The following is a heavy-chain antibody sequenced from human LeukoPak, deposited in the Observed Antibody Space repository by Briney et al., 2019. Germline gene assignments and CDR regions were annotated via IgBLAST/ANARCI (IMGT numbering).Heavy chain of an antibody. CDR1: GFTFSSYG. Sequence: PGGSLRLSCAASGFTFSSYGMHWVRQAPGKGLEWVAVISYDGSNKYYADSVKGRFTTSRDNSKNTLYLQMNSLRAEDTAVYYCAKVGAAAGYFDYWGQGTLVTVSS. J-gene: IGHJ4*02. D-gene: IGHD6-13*01. V-gene: IGHV3-30*18. CDR2: ISYDGSNK. CDR3: AKVGAAAGYFDY.